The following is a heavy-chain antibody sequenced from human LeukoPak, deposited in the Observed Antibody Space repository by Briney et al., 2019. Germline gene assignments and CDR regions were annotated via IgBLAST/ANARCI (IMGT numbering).Heavy chain of an antibody. J-gene: IGHJ4*02. CDR1: GFTFSSYE. D-gene: IGHD6-13*01. V-gene: IGHV3-48*03. CDR2: ISSSGSTV. CDR3: ARRSWSMYYFDY. Sequence: GGSLRLSCAASGFTFSSYEMNWVRQAPGKGLEWVSYISSSGSTVDYADSVKGRFTISRDNAKNSLYLLLNSLRVEDTAVYYCARRSWSMYYFDYWGQGTLVTVSS.